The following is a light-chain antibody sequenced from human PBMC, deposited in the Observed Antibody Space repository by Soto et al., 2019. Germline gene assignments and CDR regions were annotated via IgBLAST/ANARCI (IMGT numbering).Light chain of an antibody. CDR1: QDIRSD. CDR2: AAS. J-gene: IGKJ3*01. CDR3: LQHNSYPFT. Sequence: DIQMTQSPSSLSASVGDRVTITCRASQDIRSDLGWFQQKPGKAPKRLIYAASTLESGVPSRFSGSRSGTEFTLTISSLQPEDFETYYCLQHNSYPFTFGPGTKVDI. V-gene: IGKV1-17*01.